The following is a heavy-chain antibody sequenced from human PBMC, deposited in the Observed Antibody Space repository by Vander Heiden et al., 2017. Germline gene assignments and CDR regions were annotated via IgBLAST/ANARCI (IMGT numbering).Heavy chain of an antibody. J-gene: IGHJ4*02. Sequence: ELQLLESGGAMVQPERSLRPSFAASSFTASSHAISWVRQAPGKGLEWDPAISGSVGSTYYADSVKGRCTISRDNSKNTLYLQMNSLRAEDTAVYYCAKDDYDYDILTGGDWGQGTLVTVSS. CDR3: AKDDYDYDILTGGD. V-gene: IGHV3-23*01. CDR2: ISGSVGST. CDR1: SFTASSHA. D-gene: IGHD3-9*01.